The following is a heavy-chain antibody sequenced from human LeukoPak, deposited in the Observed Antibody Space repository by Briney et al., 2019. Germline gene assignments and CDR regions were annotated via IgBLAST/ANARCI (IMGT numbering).Heavy chain of an antibody. CDR2: IWYDGSDK. CDR3: ARDTYNMDV. J-gene: IGHJ6*02. D-gene: IGHD5-24*01. Sequence: SGGSLRLSCAASGFTFSLYGMHWVRRTPGKGLEWVALIWYDGSDKYYADSVKGRFTISRDSSMNTLYLQMNSLRAEDTAVYYCARDTYNMDVWGQGTTVTVSS. CDR1: GFTFSLYG. V-gene: IGHV3-33*01.